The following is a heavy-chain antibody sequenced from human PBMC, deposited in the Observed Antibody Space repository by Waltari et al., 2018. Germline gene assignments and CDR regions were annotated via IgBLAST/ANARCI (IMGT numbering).Heavy chain of an antibody. CDR3: AGGWSDTSGYFDC. CDR2: LETTWNT. CDR1: LGSVTSAAYN. Sequence: QVQLQESGPGLVKPSQTLSLTCSVSLGSVTSAAYNWYWIRQPAGKGLEWWGRLETTWNTSYNPSLRSRLTLSIDASRNQFSLNLTSLTAADSAVYFCAGGWSDTSGYFDCCGQGILVTVSS. J-gene: IGHJ4*02. D-gene: IGHD3-22*01. V-gene: IGHV4-61*02.